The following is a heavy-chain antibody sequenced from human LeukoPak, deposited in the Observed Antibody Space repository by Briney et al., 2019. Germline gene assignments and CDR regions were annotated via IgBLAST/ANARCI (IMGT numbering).Heavy chain of an antibody. D-gene: IGHD5-12*01. CDR2: MNHGGST. V-gene: IGHV4-34*01. CDR1: GVSFSTYY. J-gene: IGHJ4*02. Sequence: SETLSLTCAVYGVSFSTYYWSWIRQPPGKGLEWIGEMNHGGSTNYNPSLKNRVTISVDTSKKWFSLKLNSVTAADTAVYYCACAIPPGGYDFWGQGTLVTVSS. CDR3: ACAIPPGGYDF.